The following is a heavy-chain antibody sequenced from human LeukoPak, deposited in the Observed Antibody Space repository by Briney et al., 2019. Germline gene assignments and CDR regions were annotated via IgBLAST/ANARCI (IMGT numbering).Heavy chain of an antibody. J-gene: IGHJ4*02. V-gene: IGHV3-7*01. D-gene: IGHD1-26*01. CDR2: IKQDGSEK. CDR3: ARVRPGGGSYYRVYYFDT. CDR1: GFTFSSYW. Sequence: GGSLRLSCAASGFTFSSYWMSWVRQAPGKGLEWVANIKQDGSEKYYVDSVKGRFTISRDNAKNSLYLQMNSLRAEDTAVYYCARVRPGGGSYYRVYYFDTGAREPWSPSPQ.